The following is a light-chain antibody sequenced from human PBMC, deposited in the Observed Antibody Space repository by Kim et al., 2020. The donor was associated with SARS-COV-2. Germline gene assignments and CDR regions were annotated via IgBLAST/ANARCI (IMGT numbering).Light chain of an antibody. Sequence: GKTVTIPRPPRRCKNGNQFGEWVQAPPGRAPTTVIYEDNQRPSGVPDRFSGSIDSSSNSASLTISGLKTEDEADYYCQSYDSSNYVFGTGTKVTVL. V-gene: IGLV6-57*03. CDR3: QSYDSSNYV. CDR1: RCKNGNQF. J-gene: IGLJ1*01. CDR2: EDN.